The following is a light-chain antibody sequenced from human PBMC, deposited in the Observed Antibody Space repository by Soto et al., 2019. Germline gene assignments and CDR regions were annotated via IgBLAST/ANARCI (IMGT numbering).Light chain of an antibody. Sequence: DIQMTQSPSTLSASVGDRVTITCRASQSISSWLAWYQQKPGKAPKLLIYDASSLESGVPSRFSGSGSGTEFTLTISSLQPDDFATYYCQQYNSYAVTCGRGTKVEIK. CDR2: DAS. J-gene: IGKJ1*01. V-gene: IGKV1-5*01. CDR3: QQYNSYAVT. CDR1: QSISSW.